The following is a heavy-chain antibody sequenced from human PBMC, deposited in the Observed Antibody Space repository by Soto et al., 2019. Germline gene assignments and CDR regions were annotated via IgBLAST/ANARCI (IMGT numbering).Heavy chain of an antibody. CDR3: ARVKIRGKIGYSSSPTAWFDS. V-gene: IGHV4-34*01. CDR2: INHSGST. CDR1: GGSFSGYY. Sequence: PSETLSLTCAIYGGSFSGYYWSWIRQPPGKGLEWIGEINHSGSTNYNPSLKSRVTISVDTSKNQFSLKLSSVTAADTAAYYCARVKIRGKIGYSSSPTAWFDSWGKGNLVTVSS. D-gene: IGHD6-13*01. J-gene: IGHJ5*01.